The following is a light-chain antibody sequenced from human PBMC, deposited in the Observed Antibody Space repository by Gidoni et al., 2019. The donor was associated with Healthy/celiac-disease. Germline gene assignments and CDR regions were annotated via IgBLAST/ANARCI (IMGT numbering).Light chain of an antibody. CDR3: HARDSSGNHVV. Sequence: SSELTQDPAGSVALGQTVRINCQGYSLRSYYASWYQQKPGQAPVLVIYGKNQRPSGIPDRFSGSISGNTASLTITGAQAEDEADYYCHARDSSGNHVVFGGGTKLTVL. J-gene: IGLJ2*01. CDR1: SLRSYY. V-gene: IGLV3-19*01. CDR2: GKN.